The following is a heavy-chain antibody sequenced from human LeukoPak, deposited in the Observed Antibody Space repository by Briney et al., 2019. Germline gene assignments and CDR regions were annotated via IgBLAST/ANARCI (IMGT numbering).Heavy chain of an antibody. CDR1: GGSFSGYY. CDR2: INHSGST. Sequence: SETLSLTCAVYGGSFSGYYWSWIRQPPGKGLEWIGEINHSGSTNYNPSLKSRVTISVDTSKNQFSLKLSSVTAAVTAVYYCARRTRSGYYDTVYWGQGSLVTVSS. V-gene: IGHV4-34*01. CDR3: ARRTRSGYYDTVY. J-gene: IGHJ4*02. D-gene: IGHD3-22*01.